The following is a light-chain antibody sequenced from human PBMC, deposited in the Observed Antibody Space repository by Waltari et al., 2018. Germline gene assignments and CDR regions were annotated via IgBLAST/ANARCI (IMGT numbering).Light chain of an antibody. J-gene: IGKJ1*01. CDR1: QSVLYSSNNKNY. Sequence: DIVMTQSPDSLAVSLGERATINCQSSQSVLYSSNNKNYLAWYQQRPGQPPKLLIYWASTRESGVPDRFSGSGSGTDFTLTISSLQTEDVAVYYCQQHYISRTFGQGTKVQIK. V-gene: IGKV4-1*01. CDR3: QQHYISRT. CDR2: WAS.